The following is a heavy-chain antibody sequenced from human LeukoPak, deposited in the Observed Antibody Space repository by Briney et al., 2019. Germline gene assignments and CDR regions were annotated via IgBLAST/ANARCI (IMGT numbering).Heavy chain of an antibody. V-gene: IGHV3-21*01. Sequence: GGSLRLSCAASGFTFSSSAMNWVRQAPGKRLEWVSSINQISSHIYYAESVRGRFSISRDNAKNSVYLQMNSLRAEDTAIYYCARDATQYLRYGYFDYWGPGILVTVSS. CDR2: INQISSHI. D-gene: IGHD3-9*01. J-gene: IGHJ4*02. CDR3: ARDATQYLRYGYFDY. CDR1: GFTFSSSA.